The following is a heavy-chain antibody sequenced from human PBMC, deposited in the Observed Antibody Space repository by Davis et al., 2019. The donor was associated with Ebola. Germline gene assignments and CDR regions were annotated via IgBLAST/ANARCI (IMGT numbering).Heavy chain of an antibody. CDR2: ISSSSSYK. CDR1: GFTFSSYS. J-gene: IGHJ4*02. Sequence: GESLKISCAASGFTFSSYSMNWVRQAPGKGLEWVSSISSSSSYKCYADSVKGRFTISRDNAKNSLYLQMNSLRAEDTAVYYCARGATVTTSYFDYWGQGTLVTVSS. CDR3: ARGATVTTSYFDY. D-gene: IGHD4-17*01. V-gene: IGHV3-21*01.